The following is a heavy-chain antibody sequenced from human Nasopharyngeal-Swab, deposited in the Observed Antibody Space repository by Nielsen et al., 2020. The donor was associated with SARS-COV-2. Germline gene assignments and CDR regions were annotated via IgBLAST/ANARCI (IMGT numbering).Heavy chain of an antibody. D-gene: IGHD2-2*01. CDR3: ARDLGCSSTSCYEGNWFDP. V-gene: IGHV1-18*01. CDR2: INAYNGNT. J-gene: IGHJ5*02. Sequence: WVRQAPGQGFQWMGWINAYNGNTNYAQKVQGRVTLTTDTSTSTAYMELRSLRSDDTAVYYCARDLGCSSTSCYEGNWFDPWGQGTLVTVSS.